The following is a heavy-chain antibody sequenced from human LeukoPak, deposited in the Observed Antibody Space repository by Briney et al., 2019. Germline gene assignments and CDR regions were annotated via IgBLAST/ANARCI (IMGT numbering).Heavy chain of an antibody. V-gene: IGHV4-4*09. Sequence: PSDTLSLTCTVSGASISHFYWSWIRQPPEKGLEWMRHIHTSVGSTYSPYLKTRLTMSIDTSRSQLSLKLTSVTAADTAVYFCARLGTYHDFWGQGALVTVSS. J-gene: IGHJ4*02. CDR3: ARLGTYHDF. CDR1: GASISHFY. D-gene: IGHD1-26*01. CDR2: IHTSVGS.